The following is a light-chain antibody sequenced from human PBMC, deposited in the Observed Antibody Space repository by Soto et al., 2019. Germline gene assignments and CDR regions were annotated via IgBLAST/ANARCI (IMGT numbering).Light chain of an antibody. J-gene: IGKJ1*01. CDR3: QHYNSYSEA. Sequence: DIQMTQSPSTLSGSVGDRVTITCRASQTISSWLAWYQQKPGKAPKLLIYKASTLKSGAPSRFSGSGSGTEFTLTISSPQPDDFATYYCQHYNSYSEAFGRGTKVDIK. CDR2: KAS. V-gene: IGKV1-5*03. CDR1: QTISSW.